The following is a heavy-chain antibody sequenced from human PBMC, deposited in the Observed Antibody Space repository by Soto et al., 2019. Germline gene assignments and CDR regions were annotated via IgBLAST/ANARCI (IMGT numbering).Heavy chain of an antibody. D-gene: IGHD6-6*01. J-gene: IGHJ5*02. CDR2: MYAGGTT. CDR1: GFPVSSSY. V-gene: IGHV3-66*01. CDR3: AREFRDGSNTRLAFDP. Sequence: PGGSLRLSCAAFGFPVSSSYITCVRHVPGKGLEWVSVMYAGGTTYYANSVKGRFTFSRHNSKNMMYLQMNNLRAEDTAMYYCAREFRDGSNTRLAFDPWGQGTLVTVSS.